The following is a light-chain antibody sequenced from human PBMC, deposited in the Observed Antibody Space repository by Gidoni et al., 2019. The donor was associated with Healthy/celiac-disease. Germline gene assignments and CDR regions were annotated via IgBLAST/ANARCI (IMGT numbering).Light chain of an antibody. J-gene: IGKJ4*01. V-gene: IGKV1-27*01. CDR2: AAS. Sequence: DSQMTQSPSSLSASVGDSVTITCRASQDISNYLAWYQQKPGQVPKLLIYAASTLHSGVPSRFSGSGSGTDFTLTISSLQPEDVATYYCQKYNSAPXTFXGGTKVEIK. CDR1: QDISNY. CDR3: QKYNSAPXT.